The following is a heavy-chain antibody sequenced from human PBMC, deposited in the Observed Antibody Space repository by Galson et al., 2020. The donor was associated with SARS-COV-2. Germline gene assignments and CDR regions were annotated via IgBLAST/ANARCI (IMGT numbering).Heavy chain of an antibody. CDR1: GYTLTELS. CDR2: FDPEDGET. CDR3: ATAPASWFDWAFDY. Sequence: ASVKVSCKVSGYTLTELSMHWVRQAPGKGLEWMGGFDPEDGETIYAQTFQGRVTMTEDTSTDTAYMELSSLRSEDTAVYYCATAPASWFDWAFDYWGQGTLVTVSS. J-gene: IGHJ4*02. V-gene: IGHV1-24*01. D-gene: IGHD3-9*01.